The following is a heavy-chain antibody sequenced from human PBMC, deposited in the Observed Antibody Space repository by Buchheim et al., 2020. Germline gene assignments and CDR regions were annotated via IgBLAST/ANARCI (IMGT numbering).Heavy chain of an antibody. J-gene: IGHJ5*02. V-gene: IGHV4-59*01. CDR3: ARGPYTNNWFDP. Sequence: QVQLQESGPGLVKPSETLSLTCIVSGGSLSSYYWSWIRQPPGKALEWIGYVYYSGSTNYNPSLKSRVTMSLDTSKTQFSLKLSSVTAADTAVYYCARGPYTNNWFDPWGQGTL. CDR1: GGSLSSYY. CDR2: VYYSGST. D-gene: IGHD2-8*01.